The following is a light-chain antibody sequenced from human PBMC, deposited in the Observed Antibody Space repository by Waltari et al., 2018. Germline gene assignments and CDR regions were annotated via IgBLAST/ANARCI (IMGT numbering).Light chain of an antibody. Sequence: QSVLTQPPSVSAAPGQRVTISCSGGSSNIGTNYVSWYRQFPGTAPNLLIYENTERPSGIPGRFSGSKAGTSATLDITGLQAGDEADYYCGTWDSSLSGAVFGGGTHLTVL. CDR1: SSNIGTNY. V-gene: IGLV1-51*02. CDR3: GTWDSSLSGAV. CDR2: ENT. J-gene: IGLJ7*01.